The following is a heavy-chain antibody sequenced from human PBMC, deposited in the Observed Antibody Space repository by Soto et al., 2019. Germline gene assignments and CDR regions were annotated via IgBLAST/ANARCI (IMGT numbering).Heavy chain of an antibody. V-gene: IGHV1-69*02. CDR2: IIPILGIA. CDR3: LIYCSGGSCYADFDY. D-gene: IGHD2-15*01. CDR1: GGTFSSYT. Sequence: SVKVSCKASGGTFSSYTISWVRQAPGQGLEWMGRIIPILGIANYAQKFQGRVTITADKSTSTAYMELSSLRSEDTAVYYCLIYCSGGSCYADFDYWGQGTLVTVSS. J-gene: IGHJ4*02.